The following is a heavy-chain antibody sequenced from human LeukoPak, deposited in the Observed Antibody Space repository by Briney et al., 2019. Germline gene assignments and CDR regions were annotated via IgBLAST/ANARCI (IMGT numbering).Heavy chain of an antibody. CDR3: ARGATYYDFWSGYRYYFDY. CDR2: INHSGST. V-gene: IGHV4-34*01. CDR1: GFTFSTYW. D-gene: IGHD3-3*01. J-gene: IGHJ4*02. Sequence: GSLRLSCAASGFTFSTYWMSWVRQAPGKGLEWIGEINHSGSTNYNPSFKSRVTISVDTSKNQFSLKLSSVTAADTAVYYCARGATYYDFWSGYRYYFDYWGQGTLVTVSS.